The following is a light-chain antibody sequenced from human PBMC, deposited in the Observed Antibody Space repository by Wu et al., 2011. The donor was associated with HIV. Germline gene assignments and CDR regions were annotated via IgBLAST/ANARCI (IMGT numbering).Light chain of an antibody. CDR2: GAS. CDR1: QSVGSN. Sequence: EIVMTQSPVTLSVSPGERATLSCRASQSVGSNLAWYQQKPGQAPRLLISGASTRATGIPARFSGTGSGTNFTLTISSLQSEDFAVYYCQQRSNWPPTFGGGTKVEIK. V-gene: IGKV3-15*01. J-gene: IGKJ4*01. CDR3: QQRSNWPPT.